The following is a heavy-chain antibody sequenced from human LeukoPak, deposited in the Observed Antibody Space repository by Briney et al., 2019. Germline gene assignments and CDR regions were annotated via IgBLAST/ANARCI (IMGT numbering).Heavy chain of an antibody. D-gene: IGHD4-23*01. J-gene: IGHJ4*02. V-gene: IGHV3-21*01. Sequence: GGSLTLSCAASGFTFSSCSMNWVRQAPGKGLEWVSSISSSSSYIYYADSVKGRFTISRDNAKNSLYLQMNSLRAEDTAVYYCARGETTVVTEGFDYWGQGTLVTVSS. CDR2: ISSSSSYI. CDR1: GFTFSSCS. CDR3: ARGETTVVTEGFDY.